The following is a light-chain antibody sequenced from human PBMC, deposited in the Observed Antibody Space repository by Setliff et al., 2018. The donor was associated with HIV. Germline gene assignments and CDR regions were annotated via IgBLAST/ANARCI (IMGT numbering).Light chain of an antibody. Sequence: QSVLTQPASVSGSPGQSITISCTGTSSDVGGYNYVSWYQQYPGKAPKLMIYEVNNRPSGVSNRFSGSKSGNTASLTISGLQAEDEADYYCSSFGSSNTHVFGTGTKVTVL. J-gene: IGLJ1*01. CDR1: SSDVGGYNY. CDR2: EVN. CDR3: SSFGSSNTHV. V-gene: IGLV2-14*01.